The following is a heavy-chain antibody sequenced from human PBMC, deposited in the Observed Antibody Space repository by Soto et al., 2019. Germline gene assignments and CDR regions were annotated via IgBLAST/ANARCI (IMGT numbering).Heavy chain of an antibody. J-gene: IGHJ4*02. V-gene: IGHV4-59*08. CDR2: IYYGGST. D-gene: IGHD7-27*01. CDR1: GDSISTDY. Sequence: TVSGDSISTDYWSWIRQSPGKGLEWIGFIYYGGSTNYNPSLKSRVTISVDTPKNQFSLKLSSVTAADTAVYYCAKNWNWGSLVHWGQGTLVTVSS. CDR3: AKNWNWGSLVH.